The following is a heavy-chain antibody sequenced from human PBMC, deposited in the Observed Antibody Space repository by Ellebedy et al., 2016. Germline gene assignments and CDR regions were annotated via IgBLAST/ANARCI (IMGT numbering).Heavy chain of an antibody. CDR2: MNPNSGNT. J-gene: IGHJ6*03. CDR1: RYTFTSYD. D-gene: IGHD6-13*01. V-gene: IGHV1-8*01. Sequence: ASVKVSCKASRYTFTSYDINWVRQATGQGLEWMGWMNPNSGNTGYAQKFQGRVTMTRNTSISTAYMELSSLRSEDTAVYYCARARPDSSSWYWYYYYYMDVWGKGTTVTVSS. CDR3: ARARPDSSSWYWYYYYYMDV.